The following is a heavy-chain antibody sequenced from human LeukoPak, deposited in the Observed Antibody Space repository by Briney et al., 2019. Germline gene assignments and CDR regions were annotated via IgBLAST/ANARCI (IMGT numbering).Heavy chain of an antibody. CDR3: AKLYSSGWYFRSYVDY. Sequence: GGSLRLSCAASGFTSSSYGMHWVRQAPGKGLEWVAVISYDGSNKYYADSVKGRFTISRDNSKNTLYLQMNSLRAEDTAVYYCAKLYSSGWYFRSYVDYWGQGTLVTVSS. CDR1: GFTSSSYG. CDR2: ISYDGSNK. D-gene: IGHD6-19*01. J-gene: IGHJ4*02. V-gene: IGHV3-30*19.